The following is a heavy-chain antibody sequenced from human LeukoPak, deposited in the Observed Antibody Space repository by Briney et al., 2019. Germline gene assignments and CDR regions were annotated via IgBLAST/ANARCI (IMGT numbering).Heavy chain of an antibody. D-gene: IGHD2-21*02. CDR3: ARHRSCGGDCFLSQGADFDY. V-gene: IGHV4-39*01. CDR2: IYYSGST. J-gene: IGHJ4*02. Sequence: SQTLSLTCTVCGGSISSGDYYWSWIRQPPGKGLEWIASIYYSGSTYYNPSLKSRVTISVDTSKKQFSLKLTSVTAADTAVYYCARHRSCGGDCFLSQGADFDYWGLGILVTVSS. CDR1: GGSISSGDYY.